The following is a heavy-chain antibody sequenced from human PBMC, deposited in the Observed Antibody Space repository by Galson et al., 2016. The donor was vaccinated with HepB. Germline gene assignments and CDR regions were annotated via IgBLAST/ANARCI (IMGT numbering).Heavy chain of an antibody. CDR1: GFTFSSYG. CDR3: ARTKTRSYQLLLTPKNYCMDV. J-gene: IGHJ6*02. Sequence: SLRLSCAASGFTFSSYGMHWVRQAPGKGLEWVAVIWYDGDNKYYADSVKGRFTISRDNSKNTLDLQMNNLRAEDTAVYYCARTKTRSYQLLLTPKNYCMDVWGQGTTVTVSS. V-gene: IGHV3-33*01. CDR2: IWYDGDNK. D-gene: IGHD2-2*01.